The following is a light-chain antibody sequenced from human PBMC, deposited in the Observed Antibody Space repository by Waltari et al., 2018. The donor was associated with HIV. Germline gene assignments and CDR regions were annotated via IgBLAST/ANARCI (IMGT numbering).Light chain of an antibody. CDR2: GVS. CDR1: RNVSSTN. CDR3: QQYGSSPAWT. Sequence: VLTQSPGTLSLSPGERATLSCRASRNVSSTNLAWYQQKPGQAPRLVIHGVSSRAPGISDRFSGGGAGTNFSLVINRLEPEDFAVYYCQQYGSSPAWTFGQGTKVE. V-gene: IGKV3-20*01. J-gene: IGKJ1*01.